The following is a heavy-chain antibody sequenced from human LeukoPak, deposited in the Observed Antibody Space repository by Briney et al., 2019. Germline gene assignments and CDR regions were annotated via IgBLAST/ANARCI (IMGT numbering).Heavy chain of an antibody. CDR2: INPSGGST. D-gene: IGHD1-26*01. J-gene: IGHJ4*02. V-gene: IGHV1-46*01. Sequence: GASVKDSCKASGYTFTWYHMHWVRQAPGQGLEWMGIINPSGGSTSYAQKFQGRVTMTRDMSTSTVYMELSSLRSEDSAVYYCARETRQGGSLDFDYWGQGTLVTVSS. CDR3: ARETRQGGSLDFDY. CDR1: GYTFTWYH.